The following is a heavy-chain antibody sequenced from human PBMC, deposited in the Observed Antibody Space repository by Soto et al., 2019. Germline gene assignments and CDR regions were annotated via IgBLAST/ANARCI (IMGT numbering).Heavy chain of an antibody. Sequence: GGSLRLSCAASGFTFDDYAMHWVRQAPGKGLEWVSGISWNSGSIGYADSVKGRFTISRDNAKNSLYLQMNSLRAEDTALYYCAKSDYYGSGSYYPRPYYYYATDVWGHATTVTFSS. J-gene: IGHJ6*02. CDR3: AKSDYYGSGSYYPRPYYYYATDV. D-gene: IGHD3-10*01. CDR2: ISWNSGSI. V-gene: IGHV3-9*01. CDR1: GFTFDDYA.